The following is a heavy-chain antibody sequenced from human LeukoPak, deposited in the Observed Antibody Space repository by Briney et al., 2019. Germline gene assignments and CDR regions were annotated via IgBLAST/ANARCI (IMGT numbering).Heavy chain of an antibody. V-gene: IGHV3-30*18. J-gene: IGHJ4*02. CDR3: AKDHLEMITFGGVLATGPDY. Sequence: GGPLRLSCAASGFTFSSSGMHWVRQAPGKGLEWVAIISYDGNYKYYADSVKGRFTISRDKSKNTLYLQMNSLRAEDTAVYYCAKDHLEMITFGGVLATGPDYWGQGTLVTVSS. CDR2: ISYDGNYK. CDR1: GFTFSSSG. D-gene: IGHD3-16*02.